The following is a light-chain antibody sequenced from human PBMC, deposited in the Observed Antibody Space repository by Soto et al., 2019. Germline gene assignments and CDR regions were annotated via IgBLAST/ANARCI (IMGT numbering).Light chain of an antibody. Sequence: QSALTQPRSVSGSPGQSVTISCTGTSSDVGGYKYVSWYQQHPGKAPTLMIYDASKRPSGVPDRFSGSKSGNTASLTISGRQAEDEADYYCCSYARTSDYVFGTGTNVTAL. V-gene: IGLV2-11*01. CDR2: DAS. CDR1: SSDVGGYKY. J-gene: IGLJ1*01. CDR3: CSYARTSDYV.